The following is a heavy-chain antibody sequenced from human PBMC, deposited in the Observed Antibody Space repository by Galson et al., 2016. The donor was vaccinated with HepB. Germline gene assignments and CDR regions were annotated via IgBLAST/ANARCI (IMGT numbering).Heavy chain of an antibody. Sequence: CAISGDSVSSNSAAWNWIRQSPSRGLEWLGRTFYRSKWHSEYAVSVQSRISIKSDTSKNQFSLQFNSVSPEDTAVYYCARDPGWQYRESGSYLGWFEPWGQGTLVTVSS. CDR2: TFYRSKWHS. V-gene: IGHV6-1*01. J-gene: IGHJ5*02. D-gene: IGHD1-26*01. CDR3: ARDPGWQYRESGSYLGWFEP. CDR1: GDSVSSNSAA.